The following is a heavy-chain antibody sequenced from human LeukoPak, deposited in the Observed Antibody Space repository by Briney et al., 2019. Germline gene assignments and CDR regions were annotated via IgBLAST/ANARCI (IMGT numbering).Heavy chain of an antibody. J-gene: IGHJ6*02. V-gene: IGHV1-69*01. D-gene: IGHD3-22*01. CDR1: GGTFSSYA. CDR2: IIPIFGTA. CDR3: AREVPYDSSGYYFRSPGYYGMDV. Sequence: ASVKVSCEASGGTFSSYAISWVRQAPGQGLEWMGGIIPIFGTANYAQKFQGRVTITADESTSTAYMELSSLRSEDTAVYYCAREVPYDSSGYYFRSPGYYGMDVWGQGTTVTVSS.